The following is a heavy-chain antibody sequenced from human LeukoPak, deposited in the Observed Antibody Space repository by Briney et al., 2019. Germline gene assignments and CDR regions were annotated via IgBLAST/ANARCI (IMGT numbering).Heavy chain of an antibody. J-gene: IGHJ3*02. CDR2: TYYSGST. V-gene: IGHV4-39*01. Sequence: SETLSLTCTVSGGSISSSSYYWGWIRQPPGKGLEWIGSTYYSGSTYYNPSLKSRVTISVDTSKNQFSLKLSSVTAADTAVYYCAITYYYDSSGYYPYAFDIWGQGTMITVSS. CDR1: GGSISSSSYY. D-gene: IGHD3-22*01. CDR3: AITYYYDSSGYYPYAFDI.